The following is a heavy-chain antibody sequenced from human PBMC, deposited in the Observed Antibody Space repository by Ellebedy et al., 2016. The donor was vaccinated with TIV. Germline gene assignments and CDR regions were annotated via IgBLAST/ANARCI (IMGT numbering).Heavy chain of an antibody. CDR1: GGSIRSSSHY. CDR3: VRDPLRDWYFDL. Sequence: SETLSLTXTVSGGSIRSSSHYWGWMRQPPGKGLEWIGSMYYSGSTYYNPPLKSRVTMSVDRSKQQFSLKLTSMTAADTAVYYCVRDPLRDWYFDLWGRGTLVTVSS. V-gene: IGHV4-39*07. CDR2: MYYSGST. J-gene: IGHJ2*01.